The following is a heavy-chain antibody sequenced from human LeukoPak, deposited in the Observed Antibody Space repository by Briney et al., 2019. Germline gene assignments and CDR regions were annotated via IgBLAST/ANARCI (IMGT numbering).Heavy chain of an antibody. CDR2: IWYDGSNK. J-gene: IGHJ4*02. CDR3: ARADIQAPFDY. Sequence: PGGSLRLSCAASGFTFSSYGMHWVRQAPGKGLEWVAVIWYDGSNKYYADSVKGRFTISRDNSKNTLYLQMNSLRAEDTAVYYCARADIQAPFDYWGQGTLVTVSS. V-gene: IGHV3-33*01. D-gene: IGHD3-9*01. CDR1: GFTFSSYG.